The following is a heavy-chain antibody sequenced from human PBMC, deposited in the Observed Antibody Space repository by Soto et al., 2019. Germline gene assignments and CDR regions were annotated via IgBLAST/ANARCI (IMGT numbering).Heavy chain of an antibody. CDR2: LSWNSAHL. Sequence: EVHLVDSGGGLVQSGRSLRLSCAASEFTFDSYAMHWVRQAPGKGLEWVAGLSWNSAHLGSAESAKGGFTISRDNANNSLQVQSISLRADDTAFYYCARGVHYTISGTYRLWYFDLWGRGTRVTVSS. CDR1: EFTFDSYA. CDR3: ARGVHYTISGTYRLWYFDL. D-gene: IGHD3-16*02. J-gene: IGHJ2*01. V-gene: IGHV3-9*01.